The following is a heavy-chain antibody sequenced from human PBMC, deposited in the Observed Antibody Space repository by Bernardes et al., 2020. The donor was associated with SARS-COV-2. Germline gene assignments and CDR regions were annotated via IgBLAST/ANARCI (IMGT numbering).Heavy chain of an antibody. CDR3: ARTDDHGNFDY. CDR2: INHSGST. J-gene: IGHJ4*02. V-gene: IGHV4-34*01. Sequence: TLSLTCAVYGGSFSGYYWSWIRQPPGKGLEWIGEINHSGSTNYNPSLKSRVTISVDTSKNQFSLKLSSVTAADTAVYYCARTDDHGNFDYWGQGTLVTVSS. CDR1: GGSFSGYY.